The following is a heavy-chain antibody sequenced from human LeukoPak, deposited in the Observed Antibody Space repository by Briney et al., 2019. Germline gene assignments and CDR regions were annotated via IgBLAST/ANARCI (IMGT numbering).Heavy chain of an antibody. V-gene: IGHV5-51*01. Sequence: GESLKISCKGSGYSFTSYWIGWVRQMPGKCLEWMGIIYPGDSDTRYSPSFQGQVTISADKSISTAYLQWSSLKASDTAMYYCASPGYYYDSSGYYYSAFDIWGQGTMVTVSS. D-gene: IGHD3-22*01. CDR2: IYPGDSDT. CDR3: ASPGYYYDSSGYYYSAFDI. CDR1: GYSFTSYW. J-gene: IGHJ3*02.